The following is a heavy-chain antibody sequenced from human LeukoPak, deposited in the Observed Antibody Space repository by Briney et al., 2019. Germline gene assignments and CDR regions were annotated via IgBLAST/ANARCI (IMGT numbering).Heavy chain of an antibody. V-gene: IGHV4-39*01. Sequence: SETLSLTCTVSGGSISSSSYYWGWIRQPPGKGLEWIGSIYYSGSTYYNPSLKSRVTISVDTSKNQFSLELSSVTAADTAVYYCARHLLMESYWFDPWGQGTLVTVSS. CDR1: GGSISSSSYY. CDR2: IYYSGST. D-gene: IGHD2-8*01. CDR3: ARHLLMESYWFDP. J-gene: IGHJ5*02.